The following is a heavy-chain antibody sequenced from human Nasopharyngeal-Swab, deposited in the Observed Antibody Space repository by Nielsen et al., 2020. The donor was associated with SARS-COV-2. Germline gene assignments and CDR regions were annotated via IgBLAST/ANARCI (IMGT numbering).Heavy chain of an antibody. J-gene: IGHJ4*02. CDR1: GFTFSDYY. CDR2: ISSSGSTI. V-gene: IGHV3-11*01. D-gene: IGHD3-22*01. Sequence: GGSLRLSCAASGFTFSDYYMSWIRQAPGKGLEWVSYISSSGSTIYYADSVKGRFTISRDNAKNSLYLQMNSLRAEDTAVYYCASSYYDSSGYYTDYWGQGTLVTVSS. CDR3: ASSYYDSSGYYTDY.